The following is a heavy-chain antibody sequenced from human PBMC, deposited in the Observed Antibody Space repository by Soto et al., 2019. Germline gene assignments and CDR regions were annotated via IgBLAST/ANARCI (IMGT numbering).Heavy chain of an antibody. D-gene: IGHD3-22*01. Sequence: PGGSLRLSCAASGFTFRNYAMSWVRQAPGKGLEWVSGISVSGGGTYYADSVKGRFTVSRDNSKNTVFLQMNSLRAEDTAVYFCAKGMYYYDSSGYRLFDYWGQGTLVTVSS. CDR3: AKGMYYYDSSGYRLFDY. V-gene: IGHV3-23*01. CDR2: ISVSGGGT. CDR1: GFTFRNYA. J-gene: IGHJ4*02.